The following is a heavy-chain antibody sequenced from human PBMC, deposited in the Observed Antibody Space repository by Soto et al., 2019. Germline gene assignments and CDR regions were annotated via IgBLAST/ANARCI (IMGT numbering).Heavy chain of an antibody. CDR1: GFTFSSYA. D-gene: IGHD3-22*01. CDR3: ARSCYYYDSTTYSDGHPADY. Sequence: GGSLRLSCTASGFTFSSYAMHWVRQAPGKGLEWVAFISHDGNTTYYADSVKGRFSISRDNSKNTLYLQMNSLRTEDTAMFYCARSCYYYDSTTYSDGHPADYWGLGTLVTVS. CDR2: ISHDGNTT. J-gene: IGHJ4*02. V-gene: IGHV3-30-3*01.